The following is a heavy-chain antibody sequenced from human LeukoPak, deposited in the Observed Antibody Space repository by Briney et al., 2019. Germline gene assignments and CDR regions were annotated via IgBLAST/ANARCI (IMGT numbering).Heavy chain of an antibody. CDR3: ALGYSYGFDI. J-gene: IGHJ3*02. Sequence: SETLSLTCTVSGGSISSYFWSWIRQPPGKGLEWIGYIYYSGSTNYNPSLKSRVTMSVDTSKNQFSLKLSSVTAADTAVYYCALGYSYGFDIWGQGTMVTVSS. D-gene: IGHD5-18*01. CDR2: IYYSGST. V-gene: IGHV4-59*08. CDR1: GGSISSYF.